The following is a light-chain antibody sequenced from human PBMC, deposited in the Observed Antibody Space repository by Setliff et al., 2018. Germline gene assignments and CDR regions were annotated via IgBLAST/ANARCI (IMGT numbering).Light chain of an antibody. J-gene: IGLJ1*01. Sequence: QSVLTQPPSVSGAPGQRVTISCTGGSSNIGAGYDVHWYQQLPGTAPKLLIYGNSNRPSGVPDRFSGSKSGNTASLTVSGLQAEDEADYYCSSYAGSRNFYVFGTGTKVT. CDR1: SSNIGAGYD. CDR3: SSYAGSRNFYV. CDR2: GNS. V-gene: IGLV1-40*01.